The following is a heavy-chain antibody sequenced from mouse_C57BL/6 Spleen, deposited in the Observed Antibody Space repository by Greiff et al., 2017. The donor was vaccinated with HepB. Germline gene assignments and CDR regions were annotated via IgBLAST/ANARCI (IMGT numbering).Heavy chain of an antibody. D-gene: IGHD1-1*01. CDR3: ASATTVVAPWYFDV. V-gene: IGHV1-53*01. CDR1: GYTFTSYW. CDR2: INPSNGGT. J-gene: IGHJ1*03. Sequence: VKLQQPGTELVKPGASVKLSCKASGYTFTSYWMHWVKQRPGQGLEWIGNINPSNGGTNYNEKFKSKATLTVDKSSSTAYMQLSSLTSEDSAVYYCASATTVVAPWYFDVWGTGTTVTVSS.